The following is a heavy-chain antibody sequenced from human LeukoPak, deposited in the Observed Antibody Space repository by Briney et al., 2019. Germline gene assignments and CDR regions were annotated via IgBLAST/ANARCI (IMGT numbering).Heavy chain of an antibody. V-gene: IGHV3-7*01. CDR3: TRDLGLRRMI. CDR2: IKQDGSEK. CDR1: RFTFSSYW. Sequence: GGSLRLSCAASRFTFSSYWMSWVRQAPGKGLEWVANIKQDGSEKYYVDSVKGRFTISRDNAKNSLCLQMNSLRVDDTAVYYCTRDLGLRRMIWGRGTLVIVSS. J-gene: IGHJ2*01.